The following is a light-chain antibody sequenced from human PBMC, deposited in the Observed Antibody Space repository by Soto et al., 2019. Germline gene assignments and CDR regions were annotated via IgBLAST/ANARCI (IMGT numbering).Light chain of an antibody. J-gene: IGLJ2*01. V-gene: IGLV2-14*01. CDR3: SSYTSSSVV. CDR2: DVS. Sequence: SALTQPASVSGSPGQSITISCTGASSDVGGYNYVSWYQQHPGKAPKLMIYDVSNRPSGVSNHFSGSKSGNTASLTISGLQAEDEADYYCSSYTSSSVVFGGGTKLTVL. CDR1: SSDVGGYNY.